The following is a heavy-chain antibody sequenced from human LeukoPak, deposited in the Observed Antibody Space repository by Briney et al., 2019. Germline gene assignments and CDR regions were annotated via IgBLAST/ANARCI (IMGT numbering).Heavy chain of an antibody. CDR2: IYPGDSDT. Sequence: GESLKISFKGSGYSFTSYWIGWVRQMPGKGLEWMGIIYPGDSDTRYSPSFQGQVTISADKSISTAYLQWSSLKASDTAIYYCARQSSDWYVDYWGQGTLVTVSS. D-gene: IGHD6-19*01. CDR3: ARQSSDWYVDY. J-gene: IGHJ4*02. V-gene: IGHV5-51*01. CDR1: GYSFTSYW.